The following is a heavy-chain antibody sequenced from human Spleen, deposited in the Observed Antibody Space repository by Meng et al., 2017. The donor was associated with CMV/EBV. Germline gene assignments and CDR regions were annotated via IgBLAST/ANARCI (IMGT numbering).Heavy chain of an antibody. CDR3: ARGYDYGGNPVDY. J-gene: IGHJ4*02. CDR1: GFTFSTYA. CDR2: IEYDGSNT. Sequence: GGSLRLSCAASGFTFSTYAMHWVRQAPGKGLEWVALIEYDGSNTYYADSVKGRFTISRDNSKNTLYLQMNSLRPEDTAVYYCARGYDYGGNPVDYWGQGTLVTVSS. D-gene: IGHD4-23*01. V-gene: IGHV3-30-3*01.